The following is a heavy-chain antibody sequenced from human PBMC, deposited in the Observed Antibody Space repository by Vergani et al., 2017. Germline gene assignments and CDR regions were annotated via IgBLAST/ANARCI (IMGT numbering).Heavy chain of an antibody. V-gene: IGHV1-3*01. CDR3: AGTSPRTTSHRYYGMDV. CDR2: INAGNGNT. D-gene: IGHD1-7*01. J-gene: IGHJ6*02. Sequence: QVQLVQSGAEVKKPGASVKVSCKASGYTFTSYAMHWVRQAPGQRLEWMGWINAGNGNTKYSQKFQGRVTITRDTSASTAYMELSSLRSEDTAVYYCAGTSPRTTSHRYYGMDVWGQGTTVTVSS. CDR1: GYTFTSYA.